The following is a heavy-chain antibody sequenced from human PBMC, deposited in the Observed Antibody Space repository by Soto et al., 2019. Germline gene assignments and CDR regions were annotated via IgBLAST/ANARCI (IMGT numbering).Heavy chain of an antibody. V-gene: IGHV1-69*02. D-gene: IGHD3-22*01. Sequence: QVQLVQSGAEVKKPGSSVKVSCKASGGTFSSYTISWVRQAPGQGLEWMGRIIPILGIANYAQKFQGRVTITADKSTSTAYMGLSSLRSEDTAVYYCASDYYDSSGHNWFDPWGQGTLVTVSS. J-gene: IGHJ5*02. CDR3: ASDYYDSSGHNWFDP. CDR1: GGTFSSYT. CDR2: IIPILGIA.